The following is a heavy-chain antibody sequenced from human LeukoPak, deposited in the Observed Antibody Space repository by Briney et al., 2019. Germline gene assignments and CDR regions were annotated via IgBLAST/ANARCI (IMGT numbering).Heavy chain of an antibody. Sequence: ASVKVSCKASGYTFTGYYMHWVRQARGQGLERMGWINPNSGGTNYAQKCQGRVTMTRDTSISTAYMELSRLRSDDTAVYYCARDDSSGYFGFDYWGQGPLVTVSS. V-gene: IGHV1-2*02. J-gene: IGHJ4*02. CDR1: GYTFTGYY. CDR2: INPNSGGT. CDR3: ARDDSSGYFGFDY. D-gene: IGHD3-22*01.